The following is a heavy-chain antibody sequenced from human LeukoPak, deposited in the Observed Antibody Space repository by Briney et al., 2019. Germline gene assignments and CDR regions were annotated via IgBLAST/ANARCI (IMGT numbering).Heavy chain of an antibody. CDR2: ISYDGGNK. CDR1: GFTFSSYG. CDR3: ARDDEGSGYFLDY. D-gene: IGHD3-22*01. J-gene: IGHJ4*02. V-gene: IGHV3-30*03. Sequence: PGGSLRLSCAASGFTFSSYGMHWVRQAPGKGLEWVAVISYDGGNKFYTDSVKGRFTISRDNSKNTLYLQMNSLRAEDTAVYYCARDDEGSGYFLDYWGQGTLVTVSS.